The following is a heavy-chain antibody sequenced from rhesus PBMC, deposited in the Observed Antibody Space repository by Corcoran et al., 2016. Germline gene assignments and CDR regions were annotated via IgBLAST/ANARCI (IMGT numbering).Heavy chain of an antibody. CDR2: IDGNRVTT. Sequence: QVQLQASGPGLVKPSETLSLACRVSGASIKTNWWSWIRQSPGKGLEWIGEIDGNRVTTTYNPSLKSRVTISKDASKNQFSLNLNSVTAADTALYYGTSVRGGINYYFDSWGQGVLVTVSS. D-gene: IGHD3-34*01. V-gene: IGHV4-80*01. CDR3: TSVRGGINYYFDS. CDR1: GASIKTNW. J-gene: IGHJ4*01.